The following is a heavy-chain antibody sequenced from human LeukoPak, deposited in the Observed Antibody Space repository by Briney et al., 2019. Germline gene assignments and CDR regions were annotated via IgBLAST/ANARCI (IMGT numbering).Heavy chain of an antibody. V-gene: IGHV3-30*02. Sequence: GGSLRLSCAASGFTLSAYWMYWVRQAPGKGPVWDAFIRNDGSNKYSADSVKGRFTISRDNSKNTLYLQMNSLRAEDTAVYYCAKDQSSFCSRSSCYALHYWGQGTPVTVSS. CDR2: IRNDGSNK. J-gene: IGHJ4*02. D-gene: IGHD2-2*01. CDR3: AKDQSSFCSRSSCYALHY. CDR1: GFTLSAYW.